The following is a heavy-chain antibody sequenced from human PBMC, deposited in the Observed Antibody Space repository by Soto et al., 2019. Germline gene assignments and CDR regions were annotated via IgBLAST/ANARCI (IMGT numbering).Heavy chain of an antibody. D-gene: IGHD1-20*01. Sequence: QGQLVESGGGVVQPGRSLRLSCVASGFDFKTYGMHWVRQAPVKGLEWVAVIGFDGTNIHYSDSVRGRFSISRDNSENTVSLQMYSLRVEDTALYYCVRTPCVINNCSYRGVRWGQGTLVTV. V-gene: IGHV3-33*01. CDR1: GFDFKTYG. CDR3: VRTPCVINNCSYRGVR. J-gene: IGHJ4*02. CDR2: IGFDGTNI.